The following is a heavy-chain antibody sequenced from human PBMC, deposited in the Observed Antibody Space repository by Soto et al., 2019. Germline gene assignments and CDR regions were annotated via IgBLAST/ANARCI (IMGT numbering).Heavy chain of an antibody. CDR1: GYSFTNNW. CDR2: IYPDDSET. Sequence: PGESLKISCKGSGYSFTNNWIGWVRQMPGKGLEWMGIIYPDDSETRYSPSFQGQVTILADKSTTTASLQWSSLKASDTAMYYCVLRVLNDIRDPNWFDSWGQGTLVTVSS. J-gene: IGHJ5*01. D-gene: IGHD2-8*02. CDR3: VLRVLNDIRDPNWFDS. V-gene: IGHV5-51*01.